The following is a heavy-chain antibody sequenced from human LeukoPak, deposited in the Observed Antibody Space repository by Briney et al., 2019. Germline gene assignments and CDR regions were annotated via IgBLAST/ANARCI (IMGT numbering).Heavy chain of an antibody. CDR1: GYTFTSYG. CDR3: ARDLRENWFDP. Sequence: ASVKVSCKASGYTFTSYGISWVRPAPGQGLEWMGWISAYNGNTNYAQKLQGRVTMTTDTSTSTAYMELRSMRSDDTAVYYCARDLRENWFDPWGQGTLVTVSS. J-gene: IGHJ5*02. CDR2: ISAYNGNT. D-gene: IGHD3-3*01. V-gene: IGHV1-18*01.